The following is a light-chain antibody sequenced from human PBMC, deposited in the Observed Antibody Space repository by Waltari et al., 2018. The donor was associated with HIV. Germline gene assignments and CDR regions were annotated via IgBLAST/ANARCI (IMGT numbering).Light chain of an antibody. CDR1: ALDNQP. Sequence: SYELTQPPSVSVSPGPTARIPCPGDALDNQPAYWFQQKPGQAPVLFIYKDSERPSGIPARFSGSRSGTTVMLTISGVQAEDEADYYCQSVDSSRIWVFGGGTKLTVL. CDR3: QSVDSSRIWV. J-gene: IGLJ3*02. CDR2: KDS. V-gene: IGLV3-25*03.